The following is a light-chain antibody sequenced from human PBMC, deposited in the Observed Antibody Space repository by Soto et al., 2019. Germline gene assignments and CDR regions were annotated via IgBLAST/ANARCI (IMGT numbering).Light chain of an antibody. CDR3: SSWTSSTTQV. Sequence: QSALAQPASVSGSPGQSITISCTGTSSDVGGYDFVSWYQQHPGKAPKLMIYEVHNRPSGVSNRFSGSKSGNTASLTISGLQAEDEADYYCSSWTSSTTQVLGGGTKLTVL. CDR2: EVH. CDR1: SSDVGGYDF. J-gene: IGLJ3*02. V-gene: IGLV2-14*01.